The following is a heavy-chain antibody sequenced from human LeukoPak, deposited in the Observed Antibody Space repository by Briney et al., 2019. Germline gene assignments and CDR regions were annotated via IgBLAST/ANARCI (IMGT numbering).Heavy chain of an antibody. CDR2: IKEDGSEK. D-gene: IGHD3-9*01. V-gene: IGHV3-7*01. CDR1: GFTFSGYW. J-gene: IGHJ6*03. CDR3: ARDHHDILTGYYSNYYNYYYMDV. Sequence: GGSLRLSCAASGFTFSGYWMSWVRQAPGKGLEWVANIKEDGSEKYYVDSVRGRFTLSRDNAENSLYLQMNSLGAEDTAVYYCARDHHDILTGYYSNYYNYYYMDVWGKGTTVTVSS.